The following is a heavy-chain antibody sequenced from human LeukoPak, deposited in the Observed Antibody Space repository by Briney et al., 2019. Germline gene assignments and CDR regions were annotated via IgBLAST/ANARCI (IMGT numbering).Heavy chain of an antibody. D-gene: IGHD1-26*01. CDR1: GFTFSSYS. CDR3: ARDWEGWDY. Sequence: GGSLRLPCAASGFTFSSYSMNWVRQAPGKGLEWVSYISSSSSTIYYADSVKGRFTISRDNAKNSLYLQMNSLRAEDTAVYYCARDWEGWDYWGQGTLVTVSS. V-gene: IGHV3-48*01. CDR2: ISSSSSTI. J-gene: IGHJ4*02.